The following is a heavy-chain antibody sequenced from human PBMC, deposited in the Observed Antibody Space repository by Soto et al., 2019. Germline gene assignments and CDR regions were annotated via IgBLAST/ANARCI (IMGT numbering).Heavy chain of an antibody. V-gene: IGHV3-23*01. CDR2: ISDGGDST. CDR1: GFTFSNCA. J-gene: IGHJ4*02. CDR3: AKFPESGGYDNTHFDY. Sequence: GGSLRLSCAASGFTFSNCAMIWVRQGPEKGLEWVSVISDGGDSTYYADSVKGRFTISRDNSKSTLYLQMNSLRAEDTAVYYCAKFPESGGYDNTHFDYWGQGALVTVSS. D-gene: IGHD5-12*01.